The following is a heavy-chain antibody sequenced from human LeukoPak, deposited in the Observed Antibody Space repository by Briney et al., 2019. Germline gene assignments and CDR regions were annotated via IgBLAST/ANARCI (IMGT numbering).Heavy chain of an antibody. CDR2: INHSGST. J-gene: IGHJ6*02. CDR1: GGSFSGYY. Sequence: SETLSLNCAVYGGSFSGYYWSWIRQPPGKGLEWIGEINHSGSTNYNPSLKSRVTISVDTSKNQFSLKLSSVTAADTAVYYCARYSSSSGGMDVWGQGTTVTVSS. V-gene: IGHV4-34*01. D-gene: IGHD6-6*01. CDR3: ARYSSSSGGMDV.